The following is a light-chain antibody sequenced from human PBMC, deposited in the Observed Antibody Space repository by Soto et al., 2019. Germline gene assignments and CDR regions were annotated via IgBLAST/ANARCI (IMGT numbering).Light chain of an antibody. CDR3: SSYAGRNKLI. V-gene: IGLV2-8*01. CDR1: SSDVGAYDY. CDR2: EVT. Sequence: QSALTQPPSASGTLGQSVTISCTGTSSDVGAYDYVSCYQHHPGKAPKLLIYEVTKRPSGVHDRFSGSKSGSTASLTVSWLQAADAADYYGSSYAGRNKLIFGGGTKVTVL. J-gene: IGLJ2*01.